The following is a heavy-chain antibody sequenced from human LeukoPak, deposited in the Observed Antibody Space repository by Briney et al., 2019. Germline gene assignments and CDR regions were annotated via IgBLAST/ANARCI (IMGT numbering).Heavy chain of an antibody. CDR2: IYYSGST. V-gene: IGHV4-59*11. J-gene: IGHJ4*02. CDR3: ARAGADGYFDY. Sequence: KPSETLSLTCTVSGGSISSHYWSWIRQPPGKGLEWIGYIYYSGSTNYNPSLKSRVTISVDTSKNQFSLKLSSVTAADTAVYYCARAGADGYFDYWGQGTLVTVSS. CDR1: GGSISSHY. D-gene: IGHD3-10*01.